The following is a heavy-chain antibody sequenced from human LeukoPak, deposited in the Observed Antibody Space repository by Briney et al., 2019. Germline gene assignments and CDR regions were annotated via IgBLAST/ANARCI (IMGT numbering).Heavy chain of an antibody. Sequence: PSETLSLTCAVYGGSFSGYYWSWIRQPPGKGLEWIGEINHSGSTNYNPSLKSRVTISVDTSKNQFSLKLSSVTAADTAVYYCARGDWAGPMDVWGKGTTVTVSS. D-gene: IGHD3-9*01. CDR2: INHSGST. CDR1: GGSFSGYY. V-gene: IGHV4-34*01. CDR3: ARGDWAGPMDV. J-gene: IGHJ6*03.